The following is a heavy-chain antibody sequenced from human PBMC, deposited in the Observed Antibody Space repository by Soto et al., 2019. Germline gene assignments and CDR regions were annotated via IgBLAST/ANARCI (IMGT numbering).Heavy chain of an antibody. Sequence: PGGSLRLSCAASGFSFSSYTMSWARQAPGKGLEWVSAISGSGDTTYHGASVKGRFSISRDNSKNTLYLQMNSLRAEDTAVYYWAKDPSTVAGNWFDHWGQGTLVTVSS. J-gene: IGHJ5*02. CDR3: AKDPSTVAGNWFDH. CDR2: ISGSGDTT. D-gene: IGHD6-19*01. CDR1: GFSFSSYT. V-gene: IGHV3-23*01.